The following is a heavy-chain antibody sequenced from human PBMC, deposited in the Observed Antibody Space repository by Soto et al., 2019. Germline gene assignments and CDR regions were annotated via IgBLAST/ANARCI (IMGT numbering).Heavy chain of an antibody. J-gene: IGHJ4*02. V-gene: IGHV4-39*01. D-gene: IGHD6-13*01. CDR2: IYYSGST. CDR1: GCSINSSIYY. CDR3: ARHDPLIAEEPDC. Sequence: SETLSLTRTFSGCSINSSIYYWGWIRQPPGKGLEWIGSIYYSGSTYYNPSLKSRVTISVDTSKNQFSLKLSSVTAADTAVYYCARHDPLIAEEPDCWGQGTLVTVSS.